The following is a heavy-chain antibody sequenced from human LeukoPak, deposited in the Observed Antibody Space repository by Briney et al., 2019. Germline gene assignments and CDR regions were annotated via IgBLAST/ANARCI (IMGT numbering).Heavy chain of an antibody. CDR2: IYYSGST. V-gene: IGHV4-39*01. D-gene: IGHD3-22*01. CDR1: GGSISSSSYY. J-gene: IGHJ4*02. CDR3: ASLGSDSSGYGKTWLYYFDY. Sequence: PSETLSLTCTVSGGSISSSSYYWGWIRQPPGKGLEWIGSIYYSGSTYYNPSLKNRVTISVDTSKNQFSLKLSSVTAADTAVYYCASLGSDSSGYGKTWLYYFDYWGQGTLVTVSS.